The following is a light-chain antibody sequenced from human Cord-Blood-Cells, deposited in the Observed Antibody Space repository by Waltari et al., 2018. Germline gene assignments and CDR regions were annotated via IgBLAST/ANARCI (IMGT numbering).Light chain of an antibody. Sequence: EIVLTQYPATLSLSPGERVTLSCRASQSVSSYLAWYQQKPGQAPRLLIYDASNRATGIPDRFSGSGSGTDFTLTISSLEPEDFAVYYCQQRSNWPPITFGQGTRLEIK. V-gene: IGKV3-11*01. CDR1: QSVSSY. CDR2: DAS. J-gene: IGKJ5*01. CDR3: QQRSNWPPIT.